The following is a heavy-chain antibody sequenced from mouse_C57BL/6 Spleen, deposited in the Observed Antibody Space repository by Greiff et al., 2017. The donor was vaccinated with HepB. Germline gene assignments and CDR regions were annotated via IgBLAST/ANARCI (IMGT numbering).Heavy chain of an antibody. CDR3: ARARVYDYSFEY. Sequence: QVQLKESGAELVKPGASVKMSCKASGSTFTTYPIEWMKQNHGKSLEWIGNFHPYNDDTKYNEKFKGKATLTVEKSSSTVYLELSRLTSDDSDVYYCARARVYDYSFEYWGQGTTLTVSS. CDR1: GSTFTTYP. D-gene: IGHD2-3*01. J-gene: IGHJ2*01. CDR2: FHPYNDDT. V-gene: IGHV1-47*01.